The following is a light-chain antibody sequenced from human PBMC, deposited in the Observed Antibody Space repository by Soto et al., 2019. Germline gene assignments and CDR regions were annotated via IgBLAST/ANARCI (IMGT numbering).Light chain of an antibody. J-gene: IGKJ4*02. CDR1: QTDSNNN. Sequence: PSPSPLSLSPGERATLSFRGGQTDSNNNLAWYQHRPGQAPRLIIYGVSTRATAIPDRFSGSGSGTEFTLSIGRLQSEDFAVYYCQQYNNWPRTFGGGTKVDIK. V-gene: IGKV3-15*01. CDR2: GVS. CDR3: QQYNNWPRT.